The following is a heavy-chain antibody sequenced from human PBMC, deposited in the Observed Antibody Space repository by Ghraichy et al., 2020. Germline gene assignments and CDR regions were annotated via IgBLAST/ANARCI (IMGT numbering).Heavy chain of an antibody. CDR1: GFTFSNYA. CDR3: AKVIAVAGPWGFDY. D-gene: IGHD6-19*01. J-gene: IGHJ4*02. V-gene: IGHV3-23*01. Sequence: LSLTCAASGFTFSNYAMSWVRQAPGKGLEWVSTISGSGGSTYYPDSVKGRFTISRDNSKNTLYLQMNSLRAEDTAVYYCAKVIAVAGPWGFDYWGQGTLVTVSS. CDR2: ISGSGGST.